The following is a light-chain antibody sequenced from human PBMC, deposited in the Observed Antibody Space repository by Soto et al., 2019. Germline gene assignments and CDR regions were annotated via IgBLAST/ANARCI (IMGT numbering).Light chain of an antibody. CDR3: QQFSSYPLT. V-gene: IGKV3-11*01. J-gene: IGKJ4*01. CDR2: DAS. CDR1: QSVSSS. Sequence: EIVLTQSPATLSLSPGERATLSCRASQSVSSSLAWYQQKFGQAPRLLIYDASNRATGIPARFSGSGSGTDFTLTISRLEPEDFAVYYCQQFSSYPLTFGGGTKVDIK.